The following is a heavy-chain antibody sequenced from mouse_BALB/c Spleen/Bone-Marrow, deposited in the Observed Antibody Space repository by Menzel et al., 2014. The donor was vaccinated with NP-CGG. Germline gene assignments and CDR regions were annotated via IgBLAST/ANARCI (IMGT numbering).Heavy chain of an antibody. Sequence: EVQRVESGPGLVKPSQSLSLTCTVTGYSITSDYAWNWIRQLPGNQLEWMGYISYSGSTSYNPSLKSRISITRDTSKNQFFLQSNSVTTEDTATYFCARWTTVVAKDWYFDVRGACTPVTVSS. D-gene: IGHD1-1*01. CDR2: ISYSGST. V-gene: IGHV3-2*02. J-gene: IGHJ1*01. CDR1: GYSITSDYA. CDR3: ARWTTVVAKDWYFDV.